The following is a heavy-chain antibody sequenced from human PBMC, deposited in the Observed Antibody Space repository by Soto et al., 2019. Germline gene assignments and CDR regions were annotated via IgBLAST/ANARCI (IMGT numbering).Heavy chain of an antibody. CDR1: GFTFSSYS. CDR3: ARGSSSVWIWFDS. Sequence: EVQLVESGGGLVKPGGSLRLSCAASGFTFSSYSMNWVRQAPGKGLEWVSSISSSSSYIYYADSVKGRFTISRDNAKNSLYLQMNSLRAEDMAVYYCARGSSSVWIWFDSWGQGSRVTVSS. J-gene: IGHJ5*01. V-gene: IGHV3-21*01. D-gene: IGHD3-16*01. CDR2: ISSSSSYI.